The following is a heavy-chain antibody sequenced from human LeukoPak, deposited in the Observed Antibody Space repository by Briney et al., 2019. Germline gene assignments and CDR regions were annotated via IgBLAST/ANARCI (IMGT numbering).Heavy chain of an antibody. V-gene: IGHV3-21*01. CDR2: ISSSSSYI. CDR1: GFTFSSYS. CDR3: ARAEGYSSSWYVYYYYYMDV. Sequence: GALRLSCAASGFTFSSYSMNWVRQAPGKGLEWVSSISSSSSYIYYADSVKGRFTISRDNAKNSLYLQMNSLRAEDTAVYYCARAEGYSSSWYVYYYYYMDVWGKGTTVTVSS. D-gene: IGHD6-13*01. J-gene: IGHJ6*03.